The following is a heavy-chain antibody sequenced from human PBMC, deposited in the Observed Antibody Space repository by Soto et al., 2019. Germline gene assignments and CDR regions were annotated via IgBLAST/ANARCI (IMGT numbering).Heavy chain of an antibody. Sequence: ASETLSLTCTVSGGSISSGGYYWSWIRQHPGKGLEWIGYICYSGSTYYNPSLKSRVTISVDTSKNQFSLKLSSVTAADTAVYYCARDLISGGSVPAAMGYVSGHWFDPWGQGTLVTVSS. CDR3: ARDLISGGSVPAAMGYVSGHWFDP. D-gene: IGHD2-2*01. CDR1: GGSISSGGYY. J-gene: IGHJ5*02. CDR2: ICYSGST. V-gene: IGHV4-31*02.